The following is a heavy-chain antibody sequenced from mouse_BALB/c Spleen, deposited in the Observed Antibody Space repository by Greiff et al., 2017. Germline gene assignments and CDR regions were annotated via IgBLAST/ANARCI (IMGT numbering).Heavy chain of an antibody. V-gene: IGHV2-2*02. Sequence: VQLQQSGPGLVQPSQSLSITCTVSGFSLTSYGVHWVRQSPGKGLEWLGVIWSGGSTDYHAAFISRLSISKDNSKSQVFFKMNSLQANDTAIYYCARKGNYDSFDYWGQGTTLTVSS. D-gene: IGHD2-4*01. CDR2: IWSGGST. J-gene: IGHJ2*01. CDR3: ARKGNYDSFDY. CDR1: GFSLTSYG.